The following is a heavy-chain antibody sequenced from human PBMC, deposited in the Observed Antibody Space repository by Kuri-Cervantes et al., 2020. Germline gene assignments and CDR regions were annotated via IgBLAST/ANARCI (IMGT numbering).Heavy chain of an antibody. CDR3: AREEGCMLSNMDV. CDR2: IYTSGST. V-gene: IGHV4-4*07. CDR1: GGSISSYY. Sequence: GSLRLSCTVSGGSISSYYWSWIRQPAGKGLEWIGRIYTSGSTNYNPSLKSRVTISVDKSKNQFSLKLSSVTAADTAVYYCAREEGCMLSNMDVWGKGTTVTVSS. D-gene: IGHD2-8*01. J-gene: IGHJ6*03.